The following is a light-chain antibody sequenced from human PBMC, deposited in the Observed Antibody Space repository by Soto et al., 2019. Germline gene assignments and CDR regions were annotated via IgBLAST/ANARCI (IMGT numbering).Light chain of an antibody. J-gene: IGLJ2*01. CDR1: SSDIGYYNY. Sequence: QSVLTQPASVSGSPGQSITISCTGTSSDIGYYNYVSWYQHHPGKVPKLIIYEVNNRPSGVSNRFSGSKSGNTASLTISGLLAEDEADYSCSSYTRTNIVLFGGGTKLTVL. V-gene: IGLV2-14*01. CDR3: SSYTRTNIVL. CDR2: EVN.